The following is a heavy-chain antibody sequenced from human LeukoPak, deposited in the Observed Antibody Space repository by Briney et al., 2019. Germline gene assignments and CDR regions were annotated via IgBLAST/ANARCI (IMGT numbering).Heavy chain of an antibody. D-gene: IGHD6-13*01. Sequence: GGSLRLSCAASGFTFSTYGMHWVRQAPGKGLEWVTFIQYDGSDKSYADSVKGRFTISRDNSKNTLYLLMNSLRAEDTADYYCLGSNIAAVWGQGTLVTVSS. CDR2: IQYDGSDK. J-gene: IGHJ4*02. V-gene: IGHV3-30*02. CDR3: LGSNIAAV. CDR1: GFTFSTYG.